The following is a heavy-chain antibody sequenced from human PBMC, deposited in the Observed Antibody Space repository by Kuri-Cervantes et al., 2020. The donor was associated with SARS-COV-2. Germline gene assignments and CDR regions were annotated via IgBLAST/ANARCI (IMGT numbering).Heavy chain of an antibody. CDR3: ARASEYSISATLFDY. V-gene: IGHV2-5*01. Sequence: SGPTLVKPTETLTLTCTVSGFSLSNARMGVSWIRQPPGKALEWLALIYWNDHKRYSPSLENRLTITKDTSKNQVVVTMTNMDPLDTATYYCARASEYSISATLFDYWGHGTLVTVSS. D-gene: IGHD5-18*01. J-gene: IGHJ4*01. CDR1: GFSLSNARMG. CDR2: IYWNDHK.